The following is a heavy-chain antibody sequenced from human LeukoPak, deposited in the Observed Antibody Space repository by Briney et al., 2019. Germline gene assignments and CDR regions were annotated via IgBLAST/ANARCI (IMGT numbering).Heavy chain of an antibody. CDR3: ARAYGSGSYYNPLRY. D-gene: IGHD3-10*01. V-gene: IGHV1-69*13. CDR2: IIPVFGTA. CDR1: GGTFSSYA. Sequence: ASVKASCKASGGTFSSYAISWVRQAPGQGLEWMGGIIPVFGTANYAQKFQGRVTITADESTSTAYMELSSLRSEGTAVYYCARAYGSGSYYNPLRYWGQGTLVTVSS. J-gene: IGHJ4*02.